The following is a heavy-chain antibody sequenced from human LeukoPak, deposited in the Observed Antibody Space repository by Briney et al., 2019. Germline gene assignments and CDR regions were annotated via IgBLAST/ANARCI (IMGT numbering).Heavy chain of an antibody. J-gene: IGHJ5*02. CDR3: ARESDRYCSSMSCPNWYDP. CDR2: VYYGGSA. Sequence: PSETLSLTCTVSGGSISSSSSYWGWIRQPPGKGLERIGSVYYGGSAYYNPSLKSRVTISVDTSKNQFSLELSSVTAADTAVYYCARESDRYCSSMSCPNWYDPWGQGTLVTVSS. V-gene: IGHV4-39*07. D-gene: IGHD2-2*01. CDR1: GGSISSSSSY.